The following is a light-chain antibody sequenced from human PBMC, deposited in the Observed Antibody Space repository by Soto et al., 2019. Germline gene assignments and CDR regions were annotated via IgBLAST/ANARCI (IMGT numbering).Light chain of an antibody. J-gene: IGKJ1*01. Sequence: EIVMTQSPATLSVSPGERATLSCRASQSVSSNLAWYQQKPGQAPRLLIYGASTRATGIPARFSGSWSGTEFTLTISSLQSEDFAVYYCQQYNNWPRTFGQGTKVDIK. CDR2: GAS. CDR1: QSVSSN. CDR3: QQYNNWPRT. V-gene: IGKV3-15*01.